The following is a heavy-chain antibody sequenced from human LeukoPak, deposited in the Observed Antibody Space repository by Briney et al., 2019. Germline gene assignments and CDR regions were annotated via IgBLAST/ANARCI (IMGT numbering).Heavy chain of an antibody. CDR3: AKDVREWELCFDY. V-gene: IGHV3-23*01. D-gene: IGHD1-26*01. J-gene: IGHJ4*02. CDR1: GFTFSSYA. CDR2: ISGSGGTA. Sequence: GGSLRLSCAASGFTFSSYAMSWVRQAPGRGLEWVSIISGSGGTAYYADSVKGRFTISRDSSKNTLYLQMSSLRAEDTAVYYCAKDVREWELCFDYWGQGTLVTVSS.